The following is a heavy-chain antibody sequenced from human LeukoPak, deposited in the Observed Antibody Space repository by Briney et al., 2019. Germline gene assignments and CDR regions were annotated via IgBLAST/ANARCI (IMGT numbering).Heavy chain of an antibody. D-gene: IGHD3-16*02. V-gene: IGHV4-34*01. CDR2: INHSGST. CDR3: ARNRSYRPPHDY. CDR1: GGSFSGYY. J-gene: IGHJ4*02. Sequence: KTSETLSLTCAVYGGSFSGYYWSWIRQPPGKGLEWIGEINHSGSTNYNPSLKSRVTISVDTSKNQFSLKLSSVTAADTAVYYCARNRSYRPPHDYWGQGTLVTVSS.